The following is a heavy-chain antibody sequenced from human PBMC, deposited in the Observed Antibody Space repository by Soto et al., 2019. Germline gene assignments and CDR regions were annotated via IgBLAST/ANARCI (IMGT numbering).Heavy chain of an antibody. J-gene: IGHJ6*02. CDR1: GYTFTSYG. Sequence: GASVKVSCKASGYTFTSYGISWVRQAPGQGLEWMGWISAYNGNTNYAQKLQGRVTMTTDTSTSTAYMELRSLRSDDTAVYYCARDRTYYDFWSGYYNYYYGMDVWGQGTTVTVSS. CDR3: ARDRTYYDFWSGYYNYYYGMDV. D-gene: IGHD3-3*01. CDR2: ISAYNGNT. V-gene: IGHV1-18*01.